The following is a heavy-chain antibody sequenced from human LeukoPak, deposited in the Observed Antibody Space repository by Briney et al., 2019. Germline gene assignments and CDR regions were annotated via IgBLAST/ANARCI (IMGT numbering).Heavy chain of an antibody. D-gene: IGHD6-19*01. J-gene: IGHJ4*02. Sequence: GGSLRLSCAASGFTFSDYYMSWIRQAPGTGLEWVSYISSSSSYTNYADSVKGRFTISRDNAKNSLYLQMNSLRAEDTAVYYCARGGAVAGRGYPFDYWGQGTLVTVSS. CDR1: GFTFSDYY. CDR3: ARGGAVAGRGYPFDY. V-gene: IGHV3-11*06. CDR2: ISSSSSYT.